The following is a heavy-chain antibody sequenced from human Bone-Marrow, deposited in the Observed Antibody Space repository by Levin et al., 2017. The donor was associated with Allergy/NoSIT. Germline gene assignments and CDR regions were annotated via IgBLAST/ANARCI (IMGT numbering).Heavy chain of an antibody. CDR2: IYSGGST. CDR1: GFTVSSNY. V-gene: IGHV3-66*01. J-gene: IGHJ4*02. CDR3: ARDLPSGDYGGNSGADY. D-gene: IGHD4-23*01. Sequence: GGSLRLSCAASGFTVSSNYMSWVRQAPGKGLEWVSVIYSGGSTYYADSVKGRFTISRDNSKNTLYLQMNSLRAEDTAVYYCARDLPSGDYGGNSGADYWGQGTLVTVSS.